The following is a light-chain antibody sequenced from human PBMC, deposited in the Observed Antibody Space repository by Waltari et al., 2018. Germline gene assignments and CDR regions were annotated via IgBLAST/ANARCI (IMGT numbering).Light chain of an antibody. CDR2: WAS. V-gene: IGKV4-1*01. CDR3: QQYYSSPPA. CDR1: QSVLYSSNNKNY. J-gene: IGKJ1*01. Sequence: DIVMTQSPDSLAVSLGERATINCKSRQSVLYSSNNKNYLAWYQQKPGQPPKLLIYWASTRESGVPDRFSGSGSGTDFTLTISSLQAEDVAAYYCQQYYSSPPAFAQGTKVEIK.